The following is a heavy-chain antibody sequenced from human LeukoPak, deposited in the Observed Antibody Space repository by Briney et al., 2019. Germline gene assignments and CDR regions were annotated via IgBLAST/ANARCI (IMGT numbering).Heavy chain of an antibody. V-gene: IGHV1-69*05. CDR2: IIPIFGTA. Sequence: GASVKVSCKASGGTFSSYAISWVRQAPGQGLEWMGGIIPIFGTANYAQKFQGRVTITTDESTSTAYMELSSLRSEDTAVYYCARITKKQVGAIDYWGQGTLVTVSS. CDR3: ARITKKQVGAIDY. J-gene: IGHJ4*02. CDR1: GGTFSSYA. D-gene: IGHD1-26*01.